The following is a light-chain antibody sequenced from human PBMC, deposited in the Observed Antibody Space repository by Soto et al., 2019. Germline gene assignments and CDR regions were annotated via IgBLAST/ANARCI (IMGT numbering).Light chain of an antibody. Sequence: EIVLTQSPATLSLSRGERATLSCRASQSVSSYLAWYQQNPGQAPRLLIYDASNRATGIPARFSGSGSGTDFALTNSSIEPEDFAVYYGQQRSNWPRFTLGPGTKVDIK. CDR3: QQRSNWPRFT. CDR2: DAS. V-gene: IGKV3-11*01. CDR1: QSVSSY. J-gene: IGKJ3*01.